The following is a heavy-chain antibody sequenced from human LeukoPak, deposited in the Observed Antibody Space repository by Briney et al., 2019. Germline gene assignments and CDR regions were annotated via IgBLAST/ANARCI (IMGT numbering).Heavy chain of an antibody. CDR2: ISSSSSYI. CDR3: ARDFRAAHTIFGVVITQKDYYYYMDV. Sequence: PGGSLRLSCAASGFTFSSYSMNWVRQAPGKGLEWVSSISSSSSYIYYADSVKGRFTISRDNAKNSLYLQMNSLRAEDTAVYYCARDFRAAHTIFGVVITQKDYYYYMDVWGKGTTVTVSS. CDR1: GFTFSSYS. J-gene: IGHJ6*03. V-gene: IGHV3-21*01. D-gene: IGHD3-3*01.